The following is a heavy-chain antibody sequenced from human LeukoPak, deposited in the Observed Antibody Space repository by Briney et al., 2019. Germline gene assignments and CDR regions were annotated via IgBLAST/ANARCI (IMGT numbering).Heavy chain of an antibody. CDR3: AWMEGFGKLDGRN. CDR1: GGTFSSYA. Sequence: SVKVSCKASGGTFSSYAISWVRQAPGQGLEWMGRIIPIFGIANYAQKFQGRVTITADKSTSTAYMELSSLRSEDTAVYYCAWMEGFGKLDGRNWGQGTLVTASS. J-gene: IGHJ4*02. CDR2: IIPIFGIA. V-gene: IGHV1-69*04. D-gene: IGHD3-10*01.